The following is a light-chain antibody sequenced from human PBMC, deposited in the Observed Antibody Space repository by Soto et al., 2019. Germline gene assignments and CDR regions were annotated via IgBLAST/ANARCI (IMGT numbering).Light chain of an antibody. CDR2: GQS. V-gene: IGKV3-15*01. Sequence: ETVMTQSPATLSASPGERATLSCRASRSVSTKVPLYQTKPGRAPSHLIYGQSTSATGIPARFSGSGSGTEFTLTISSLQSEDFGVYYCHQYSNWPPVTVGGGTKVDSK. CDR3: HQYSNWPPVT. J-gene: IGKJ4*01. CDR1: RSVSTK.